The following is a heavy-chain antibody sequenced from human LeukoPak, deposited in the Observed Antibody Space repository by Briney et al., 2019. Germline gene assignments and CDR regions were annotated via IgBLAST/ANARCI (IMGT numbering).Heavy chain of an antibody. D-gene: IGHD3-22*01. CDR2: IYYSGST. CDR1: GGSISSNSYY. CDR3: ARDTTGGYYPYYFDY. V-gene: IGHV4-39*02. Sequence: SETLSLTCTVSGGSISSNSYYWGWIRQPPGKGLDWIGSIYYSGSTYYNPSLKSRVTISVDTSKNQFSLQLNSVTPEDTAVYYCARDTTGGYYPYYFDYWGQGTLVTVSS. J-gene: IGHJ4*02.